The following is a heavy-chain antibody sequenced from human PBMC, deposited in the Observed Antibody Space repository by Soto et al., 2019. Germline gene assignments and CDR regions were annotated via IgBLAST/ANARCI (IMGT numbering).Heavy chain of an antibody. CDR2: ISSSSNNI. Sequence: PLVESGGGLVQPGGSLRLSCAASGFTFSGYSMNWVRQAPGKGLQWVSYISSSSNNIHYADSVKGRFTISRDNAKNSLYLQMNSLRAEDTAVYYCARDREGDGYNFDCWGQGTLVTVSS. CDR1: GFTFSGYS. V-gene: IGHV3-48*01. D-gene: IGHD5-12*01. CDR3: ARDREGDGYNFDC. J-gene: IGHJ4*02.